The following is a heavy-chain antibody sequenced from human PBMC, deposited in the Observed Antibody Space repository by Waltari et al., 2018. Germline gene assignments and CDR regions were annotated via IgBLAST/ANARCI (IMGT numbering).Heavy chain of an antibody. D-gene: IGHD6-13*01. CDR2: IYTSGIT. J-gene: IGHJ4*02. CDR1: GGSISSGSYY. V-gene: IGHV4-61*09. Sequence: QVQLQESGPGLVKPSQTLSLTCTVSGGSISSGSYYWSWIRQPAVKGLEWIGYIYTSGITNYNPSRKSRVTISVDTAKNQFSLKLSSVTAADTAVYYCARGKGAPSGYFDYWGQGTLVTVSS. CDR3: ARGKGAPSGYFDY.